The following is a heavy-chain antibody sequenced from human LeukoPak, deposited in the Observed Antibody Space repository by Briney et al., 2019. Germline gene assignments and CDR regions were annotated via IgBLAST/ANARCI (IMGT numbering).Heavy chain of an antibody. D-gene: IGHD5-18*01. CDR3: ARGLNSYGYYFDY. CDR2: IYSGGST. Sequence: PGGSLRLSCAASGFTVSSNYMSWVRQAPGKGLEWVSVIYSGGSTYYADSVKGRFTISRDNSKNTLYLQMNSLRAEDTAVYYCARGLNSYGYYFDYWRQGTLVTVSS. J-gene: IGHJ4*02. CDR1: GFTVSSNY. V-gene: IGHV3-53*01.